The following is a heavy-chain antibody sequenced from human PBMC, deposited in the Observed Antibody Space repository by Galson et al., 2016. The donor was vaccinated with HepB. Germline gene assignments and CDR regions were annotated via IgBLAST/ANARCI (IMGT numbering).Heavy chain of an antibody. CDR1: GYNFITYW. Sequence: QSGAEVTKPGESLRISCMGSGYNFITYWISWVRQMPGKGLEWMGSIDPSDSYTNYSPSFQGHVTISTDRSISTAYLQWSSLKAPDTAMYYCATTPYYAPNYYPYYWGQGTLVTVSS. V-gene: IGHV5-10-1*01. CDR3: ATTPYYAPNYYPYY. CDR2: IDPSDSYT. J-gene: IGHJ4*02. D-gene: IGHD3-22*01.